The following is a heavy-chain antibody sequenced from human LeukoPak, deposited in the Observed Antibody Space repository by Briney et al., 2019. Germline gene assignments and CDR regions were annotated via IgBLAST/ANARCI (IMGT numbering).Heavy chain of an antibody. D-gene: IGHD3-22*01. V-gene: IGHV3-23*01. CDR1: GFTFSSYV. CDR2: IGGGGDNT. CDR3: AKSRARSEGSSGSIDY. J-gene: IGHJ4*02. Sequence: GGSLRLSCAASGFTFSSYVMSWIRQAPGKGQELVSAIGGGGDNTYYSDSVKGRFSISRDNSKNTLYLQMNSLSAEDTAVYYCAKSRARSEGSSGSIDYWGQGTLVTVSS.